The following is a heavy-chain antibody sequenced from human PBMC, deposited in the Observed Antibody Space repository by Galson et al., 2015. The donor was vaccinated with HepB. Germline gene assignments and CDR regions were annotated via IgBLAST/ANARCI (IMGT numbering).Heavy chain of an antibody. V-gene: IGHV3-23*01. Sequence: SLRLSCAASGFTFSSYAMSWVRQAPGKGLEWVSAISGSGGSTYYADSVKGRFTISRDNSKNTLYLQMNSLRAEDTAVYYCAKDLQVVGFGGSWGQGTLVTVSS. D-gene: IGHD3-10*01. J-gene: IGHJ4*02. CDR2: ISGSGGST. CDR3: AKDLQVVGFGGS. CDR1: GFTFSSYA.